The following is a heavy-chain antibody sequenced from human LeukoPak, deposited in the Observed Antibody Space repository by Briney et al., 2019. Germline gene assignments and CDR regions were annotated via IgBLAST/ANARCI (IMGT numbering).Heavy chain of an antibody. Sequence: GGSLRLSCAASGFTFSSYSMNCVRQAPGKGLEWVSSISSSSSYIYYADSVKGGFTITRDNAKNALYLQMNSLSAEDKAVYYCAREVGTAMVTSRSYYYYGMDVWGQGTTVTVSS. CDR2: ISSSSSYI. D-gene: IGHD5-18*01. CDR3: AREVGTAMVTSRSYYYYGMDV. CDR1: GFTFSSYS. V-gene: IGHV3-21*01. J-gene: IGHJ6*02.